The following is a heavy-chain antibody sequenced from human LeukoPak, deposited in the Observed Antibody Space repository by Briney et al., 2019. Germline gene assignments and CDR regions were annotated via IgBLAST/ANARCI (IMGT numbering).Heavy chain of an antibody. V-gene: IGHV1-18*01. Sequence: GASVKVSCKASGYTFTSYGISWVRQAPGQGLEWMGWISAYNGNTNYAQKLQGRVTMTTDTSTSTAYMELRSLRSDDTAVYYCARDPSTPPSVRYYDFWSGSFKLGGMDVWGQGTTVTVSS. CDR3: ARDPSTPPSVRYYDFWSGSFKLGGMDV. CDR2: ISAYNGNT. J-gene: IGHJ6*02. CDR1: GYTFTSYG. D-gene: IGHD3-3*01.